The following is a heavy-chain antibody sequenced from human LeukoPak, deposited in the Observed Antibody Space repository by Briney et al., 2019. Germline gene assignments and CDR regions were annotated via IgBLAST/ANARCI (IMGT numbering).Heavy chain of an antibody. J-gene: IGHJ6*02. D-gene: IGHD2-2*02. CDR3: ARGKRYTTYYYYGMDV. Sequence: SETLSLTCAVYGGSFSGYYWSWIRQPPGKGLEWIGEINHSGSTNYNPSLKSRVTISVDTSKNQFSLKLSSVTAADTAVYYCARGKRYTTYYYYGMDVWGQGTTVTVSS. CDR2: INHSGST. V-gene: IGHV4-34*01. CDR1: GGSFSGYY.